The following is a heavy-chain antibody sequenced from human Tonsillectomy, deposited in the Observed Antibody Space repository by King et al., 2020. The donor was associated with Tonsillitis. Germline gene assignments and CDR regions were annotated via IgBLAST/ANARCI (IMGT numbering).Heavy chain of an antibody. CDR1: GFTFSDDY. Sequence: HVQLVESGGGVVKPGGSLRLSCASSGFTFSDDYMSCIRQAPARGLEWVSYIRSSVGTIYYADAWKVRFSISSDNVKNSLYLQMNSLRAEDTAVYYCARGSRGSDYWGQGTLVTVSS. V-gene: IGHV3-11*04. CDR3: ARGSRGSDY. J-gene: IGHJ4*02. D-gene: IGHD3-16*01. CDR2: IRSSVGTI.